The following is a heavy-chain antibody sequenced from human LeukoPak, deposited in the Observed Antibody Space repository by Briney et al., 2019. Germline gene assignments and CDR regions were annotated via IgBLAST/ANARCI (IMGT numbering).Heavy chain of an antibody. V-gene: IGHV4-38-2*02. D-gene: IGHD3-22*01. Sequence: PSETLSLTCTVSGYSIGSGYYWGWIRQPPGKGLEWIGSIYHSGSTYYNPSLKSRVTISVDTSKNQFSLKLSSVTAADTAVYYCARGIPHYYDSSGYSPSDYWGQRTLVTVSS. CDR2: IYHSGST. CDR3: ARGIPHYYDSSGYSPSDY. J-gene: IGHJ4*02. CDR1: GYSIGSGYY.